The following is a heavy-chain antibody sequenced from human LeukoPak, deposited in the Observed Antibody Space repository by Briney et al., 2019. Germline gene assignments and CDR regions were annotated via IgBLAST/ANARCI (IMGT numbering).Heavy chain of an antibody. CDR1: GDSFSSNSAA. Sequence: SQTLSLTCALSGDSFSSNSAAWSWLRQSPSRGLEWLGSTYYRSKWYNDYAVSGKSRISIHSHTSKTHFSLQLNSVTPEDTAIYYCARTIAATGNTWFDPWGQGNLFTASS. CDR3: ARTIAATGNTWFDP. CDR2: TYYRSKWYN. J-gene: IGHJ5*02. V-gene: IGHV6-1*01. D-gene: IGHD6-13*01.